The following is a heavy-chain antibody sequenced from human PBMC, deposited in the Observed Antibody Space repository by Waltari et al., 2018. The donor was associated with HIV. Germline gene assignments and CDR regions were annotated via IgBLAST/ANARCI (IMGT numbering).Heavy chain of an antibody. V-gene: IGHV1-69*01. Sequence: QVQLGQSGAEVKKPGSSVKVSCKASGGTFSSYAISWVRQGPGQGLDWMGAIIPIFGTANNTQKFQYRGMINAGASRSTAYIKVTSLKTEDTAGYYSARDRDVRYFDCSTTTFATFASWSQGTLATV. CDR3: ARDRDVRYFDCSTTTFATFAS. CDR1: GGTFSSYA. J-gene: IGHJ5*01. D-gene: IGHD3-9*01. CDR2: IIPIFGTA.